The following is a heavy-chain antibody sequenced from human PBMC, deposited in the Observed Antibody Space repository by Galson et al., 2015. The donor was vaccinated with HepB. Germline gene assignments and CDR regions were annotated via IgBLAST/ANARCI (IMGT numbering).Heavy chain of an antibody. CDR2: IYPGDSDT. D-gene: IGHD3-22*01. CDR1: GYSFTSYW. J-gene: IGHJ3*02. V-gene: IGHV5-51*01. Sequence: QSGAEVKKPGESLKISCKGSGYSFTSYWIGWVRQMPGKGLEWMGIIYPGDSDTRYSPSFQGQVTISADKSISTAYLQWSSLKASDTAMYYCARQGVVRRVAYAFDIWGQGTMVTVSS. CDR3: ARQGVVRRVAYAFDI.